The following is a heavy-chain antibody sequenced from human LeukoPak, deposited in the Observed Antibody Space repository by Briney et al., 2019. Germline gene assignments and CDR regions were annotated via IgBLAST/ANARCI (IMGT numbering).Heavy chain of an antibody. CDR3: ARKAYDTSGSFDY. J-gene: IGHJ4*02. CDR1: GYTFTSYG. CDR2: INPNSGGT. D-gene: IGHD3-22*01. Sequence: ASVKVSCRASGYTFTSYGISWVRQAPGQGLEWMGWINPNSGGTDYAQKFQGRVTMTRDTSISTAYMELNRQRSDHRAVYYCARKAYDTSGSFDYWGQGTLVTVSS. V-gene: IGHV1-2*02.